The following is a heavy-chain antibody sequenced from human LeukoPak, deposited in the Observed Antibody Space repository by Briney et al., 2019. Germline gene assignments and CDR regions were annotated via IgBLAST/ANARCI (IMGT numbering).Heavy chain of an antibody. CDR1: GYTFTSYD. CDR3: ARGAAGLLWFGELWYGNWFDP. V-gene: IGHV1-8*01. CDR2: INPSSGNT. D-gene: IGHD3-10*01. Sequence: ASVKVSCKASGYTFTSYDINWVRQATGQGLEWMGWINPSSGNTGYAQEFQGRVTMTRNTSISTAYMELSSLRSQDTAVYYCARGAAGLLWFGELWYGNWFDPWGQGTLVTVSS. J-gene: IGHJ5*02.